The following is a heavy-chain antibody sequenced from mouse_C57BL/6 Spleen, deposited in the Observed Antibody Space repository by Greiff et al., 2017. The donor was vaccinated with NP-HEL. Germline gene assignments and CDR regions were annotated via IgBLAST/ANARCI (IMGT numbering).Heavy chain of an antibody. CDR2: INPGSGGT. CDR3: ARPYSPYSNYEAWFAY. Sequence: QVQLQQSGAELVRPGTSVKVSCKASGYAFTNYLIEWVKQRPGQGLEWIGVINPGSGGTNYNEKFKGKATLTADKSSSTAYMQLSSLTSEDSAVYFCARPYSPYSNYEAWFAYWGQGTLVTVSA. CDR1: GYAFTNYL. V-gene: IGHV1-54*01. J-gene: IGHJ3*01. D-gene: IGHD2-5*01.